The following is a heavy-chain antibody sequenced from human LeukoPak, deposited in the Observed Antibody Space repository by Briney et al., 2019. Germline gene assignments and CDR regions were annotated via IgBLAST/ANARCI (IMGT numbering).Heavy chain of an antibody. V-gene: IGHV1-3*03. Sequence: ASVKVSCKASGYMFSDYAVLWARQAPGQRLEWMGWINAGNGNTKYSQQFQGRLTITRDTSAITAYMDLSSLRSEDMAVYYCARGRWTSHTVGYYFDHWGQGTLVTVSS. D-gene: IGHD2-8*02. CDR3: ARGRWTSHTVGYYFDH. CDR2: INAGNGNT. CDR1: GYMFSDYA. J-gene: IGHJ4*02.